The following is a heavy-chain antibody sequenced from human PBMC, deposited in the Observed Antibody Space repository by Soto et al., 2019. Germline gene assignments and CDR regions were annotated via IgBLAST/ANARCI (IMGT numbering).Heavy chain of an antibody. D-gene: IGHD5-12*01. CDR2: IKDGGST. CDR3: AGAQEGEWATH. J-gene: IGHJ4*02. CDR1: GGSLSGYY. V-gene: IGHV4-34*01. Sequence: QVQLQQWGAGLLKPSETLSLNCAVNGGSLSGYYWSWIRQPPGKGLEWIGEIKDGGSTNYSPSLKSRATISSETSNHLSARRLTAVTAAATGVYYGAGAQEGEWATHWDPGTLVTVAS.